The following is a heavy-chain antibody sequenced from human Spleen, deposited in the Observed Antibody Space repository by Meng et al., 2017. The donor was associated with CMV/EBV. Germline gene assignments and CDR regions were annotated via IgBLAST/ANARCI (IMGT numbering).Heavy chain of an antibody. V-gene: IGHV4-34*01. CDR3: ARDLSITIFGGADYYYGMDV. J-gene: IGHJ6*02. D-gene: IGHD3-3*01. CDR2: INHSGST. CDR1: GGSFSGYY. Sequence: SETLSLTCAVYGGSFSGYYWSWIRQPPGKGLEWIGEINHSGSTNYNPSLKSRVTISVDTSKNQFSLKLSSVTAADTAVYYCARDLSITIFGGADYYYGMDVWGQGTTVTVSS.